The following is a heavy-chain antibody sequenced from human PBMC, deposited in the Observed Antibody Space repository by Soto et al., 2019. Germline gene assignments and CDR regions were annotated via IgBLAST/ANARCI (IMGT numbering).Heavy chain of an antibody. D-gene: IGHD3-10*01. CDR1: GFIFSDYE. CDR2: ISTSGRNI. V-gene: IGHV3-48*03. Sequence: SGGSLRLSCAAVGFIFSDYEMNWVRQAPGKGLEWISYISTSGRNIYYADSVKGRFSIYRDNTEKSLYLQMNSLRDDDTAVYYCARELASEFGDDAFDLWGQGTMVTVSS. CDR3: ARELASEFGDDAFDL. J-gene: IGHJ3*01.